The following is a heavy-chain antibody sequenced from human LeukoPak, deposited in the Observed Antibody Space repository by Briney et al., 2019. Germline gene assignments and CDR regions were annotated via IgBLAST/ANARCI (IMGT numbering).Heavy chain of an antibody. CDR1: GGTFSSYA. J-gene: IGHJ4*02. Sequence: GASVKVSCKASGGTFSSYAISWVRQAPGQGLEWMGRIIPILGIANYAQKFQGRVTITADKSTSTAYMGLSSLRSEDTAVYYCARERGSYGRYFDYWGQGTLVTVSS. V-gene: IGHV1-69*04. D-gene: IGHD1-26*01. CDR3: ARERGSYGRYFDY. CDR2: IIPILGIA.